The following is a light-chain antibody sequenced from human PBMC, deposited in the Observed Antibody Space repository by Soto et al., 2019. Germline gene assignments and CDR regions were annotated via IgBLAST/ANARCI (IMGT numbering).Light chain of an antibody. V-gene: IGKV1-6*01. J-gene: IGKJ1*01. CDR1: QDIRND. CDR3: LQDYNFPRT. Sequence: AIQMTQSPSSLSASVGDRVTITCRASQDIRNDLGWYQQKPGKAPKLLIYDGSKLQSGVPSRFSGSVSGTDFTLTISSLQPEDFATYYCLQDYNFPRTVGQGTKVEVE. CDR2: DGS.